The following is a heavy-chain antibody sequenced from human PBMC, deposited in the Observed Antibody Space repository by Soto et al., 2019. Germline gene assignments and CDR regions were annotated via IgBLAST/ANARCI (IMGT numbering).Heavy chain of an antibody. Sequence: PGGSLRLSCAASGFTFSSYAMSWVRQAPGKGLEWVSIITSDGRTYYADSVKGRFTISRDNSKNTVYLQMNSLRAEDTAVYYCAKDYFSVTTGRLSVVLFDYWGQGALVTVSS. D-gene: IGHD4-17*01. J-gene: IGHJ4*02. CDR1: GFTFSSYA. V-gene: IGHV3-23*01. CDR2: ITSDGRT. CDR3: AKDYFSVTTGRLSVVLFDY.